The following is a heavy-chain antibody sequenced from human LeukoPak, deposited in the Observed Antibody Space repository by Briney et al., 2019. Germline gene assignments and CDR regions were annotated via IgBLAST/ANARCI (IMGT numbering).Heavy chain of an antibody. J-gene: IGHJ6*03. V-gene: IGHV4-4*07. CDR3: ARDLEYSSSVRRYYYYYMDV. CDR1: GGSISSYY. D-gene: IGHD6-6*01. Sequence: KPSETLSLTCTVSGGSISSYYWSWIRQPAGKGLEWIGRIYTSGSTNYNPSLKSRVTISVDKSKNQFSLKLSSVTAADMAVYYCARDLEYSSSVRRYYYYYMDVWGKGTTVTVSS. CDR2: IYTSGST.